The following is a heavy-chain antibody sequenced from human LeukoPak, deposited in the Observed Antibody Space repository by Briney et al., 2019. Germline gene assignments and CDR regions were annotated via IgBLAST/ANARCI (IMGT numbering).Heavy chain of an antibody. D-gene: IGHD6-6*01. CDR1: GFTFSSYA. CDR2: ISDSGGST. J-gene: IGHJ4*02. CDR3: AKDTVHSTSSIDY. V-gene: IGHV3-23*01. Sequence: GGSLTLSCAASGFTFSSYAMSWVRQAPGKGLEWVSVISDSGGSTYYADSVKGRFTISRDNSKNSLYLQMNSLRAEDTAVYYCAKDTVHSTSSIDYWGQGTLVTVSS.